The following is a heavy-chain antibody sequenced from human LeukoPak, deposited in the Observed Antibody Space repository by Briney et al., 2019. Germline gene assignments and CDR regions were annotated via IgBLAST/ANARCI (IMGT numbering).Heavy chain of an antibody. CDR2: IKSKTDGGTT. CDR3: TTDRGNTPFDY. V-gene: IGHV3-15*01. CDR1: GFTFSNAW. D-gene: IGHD1-26*01. Sequence: PGGSLRLSCAASGFTFSNAWMSWVRQAPGKGLEWVGRIKSKTDGGTTDYAAPVKGRFTISRDDSKNTLYLQTNSLKTEDTAVYYCTTDRGNTPFDYWGQGTLVTVSS. J-gene: IGHJ4*02.